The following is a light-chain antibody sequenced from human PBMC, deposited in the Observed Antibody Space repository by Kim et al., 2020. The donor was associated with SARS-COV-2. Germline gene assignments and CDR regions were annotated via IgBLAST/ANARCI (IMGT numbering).Light chain of an antibody. V-gene: IGLV3-19*01. Sequence: SSELTQDSAVSVALGQTVRITCQGDSLRRYYASWYQQKPGQAPVLVIYGKDSRPSGIPARFSGPRSGDTASLIITGAQAEDEGDYYCNSRDSTGEHVVFG. CDR3: NSRDSTGEHVV. J-gene: IGLJ2*01. CDR2: GKD. CDR1: SLRRYY.